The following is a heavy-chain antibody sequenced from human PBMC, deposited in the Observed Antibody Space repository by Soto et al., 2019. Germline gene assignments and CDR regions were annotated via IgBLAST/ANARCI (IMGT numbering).Heavy chain of an antibody. CDR3: EKDIGTGGLWFGEVVNYYNYYGMCV. D-gene: IGHD3-10*01. CDR1: GFTFDDYA. Sequence: GGSLRLSCAASGFTFDDYAMHWVRQAPGKSLEWVSGISWNSGSIGYADSVKGRFTISRDNAKNSLYLQMNSQRAEDTALYYCEKDIGTGGLWFGEVVNYYNYYGMCVSGQQPTCGVSS. J-gene: IGHJ6*02. V-gene: IGHV3-9*01. CDR2: ISWNSGSI.